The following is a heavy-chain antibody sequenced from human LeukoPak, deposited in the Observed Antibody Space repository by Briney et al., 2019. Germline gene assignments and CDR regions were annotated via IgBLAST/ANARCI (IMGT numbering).Heavy chain of an antibody. V-gene: IGHV3-23*01. CDR3: AKDGADYYDASGFYGDFDY. CDR2: ISGRDGNT. CDR1: GFASSNYA. Sequence: GGFLRLSCAASGFASSNYAMNWVRQAPGKGLEWVSTISGRDGNTYYADSVKGWFTISRDNSKNTLYLQMNSLRAEDTAVYYCAKDGADYYDASGFYGDFDYWGQGTLVTVSS. J-gene: IGHJ4*02. D-gene: IGHD3-22*01.